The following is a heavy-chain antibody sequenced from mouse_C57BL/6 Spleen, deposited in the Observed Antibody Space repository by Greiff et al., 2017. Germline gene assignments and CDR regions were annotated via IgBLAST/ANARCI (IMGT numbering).Heavy chain of an antibody. D-gene: IGHD2-1*01. Sequence: VQLQQSGPGLVAPSQSLSITCTVSGFSLTSYGVDWVRQSPGKGLEWLGVIWGVGSTNYNSALKSRLSISKDNSKSQVFLKMNSLQTDDTAMYYCARYYGKGDAMDYWGQGTSVTVSS. CDR1: GFSLTSYG. J-gene: IGHJ4*01. CDR3: ARYYGKGDAMDY. CDR2: IWGVGST. V-gene: IGHV2-6*01.